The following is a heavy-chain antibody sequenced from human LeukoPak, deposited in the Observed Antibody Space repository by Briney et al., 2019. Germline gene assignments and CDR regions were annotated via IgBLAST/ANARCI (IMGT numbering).Heavy chain of an antibody. V-gene: IGHV4-59*12. CDR1: GGSISSYY. CDR2: IYYSGST. Sequence: SETLSLTCTVSGGSISSYYWSWIRQPPGNVLERIGYIYYSGSTNYNPSLKSRVTISVDTSKNQFSLKLSSVTAADTAVYYCARVKISGYCSSTSCNSYWYFDLWGRGTLVTVSS. D-gene: IGHD2-2*01. J-gene: IGHJ2*01. CDR3: ARVKISGYCSSTSCNSYWYFDL.